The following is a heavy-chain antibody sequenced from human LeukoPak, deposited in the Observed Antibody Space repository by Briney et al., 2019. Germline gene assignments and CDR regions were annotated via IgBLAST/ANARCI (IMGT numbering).Heavy chain of an antibody. CDR2: IKQDGSEK. D-gene: IGHD6-19*01. V-gene: IGHV3-7*04. Sequence: PGGSLRLSCVASGFTLSELWRNWVRQAPGKGLEWVANIKQDGSEKNYVDSVKGRFTISRDNAKNSVYLQMNSLRVEDTAVYYCVGGYGWLPDYWGQGTLVTVSS. CDR1: GFTLSELW. J-gene: IGHJ4*02. CDR3: VGGYGWLPDY.